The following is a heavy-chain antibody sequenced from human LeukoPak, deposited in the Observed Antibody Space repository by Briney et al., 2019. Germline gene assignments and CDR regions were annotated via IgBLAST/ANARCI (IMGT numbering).Heavy chain of an antibody. CDR3: ARDPPDYYDSSGYLNYYYYGMDV. V-gene: IGHV1-18*04. Sequence: ASVKVSCKVSGYTFTGYYLHWVRQAPGQGLEWMGWISAYNGNTNYAQKLQGRVTMTTDTSTSTAYMELRSLRSDDTAVYYCARDPPDYYDSSGYLNYYYYGMDVWGQGTTVTVSS. CDR1: GYTFTGYY. D-gene: IGHD3-22*01. J-gene: IGHJ6*02. CDR2: ISAYNGNT.